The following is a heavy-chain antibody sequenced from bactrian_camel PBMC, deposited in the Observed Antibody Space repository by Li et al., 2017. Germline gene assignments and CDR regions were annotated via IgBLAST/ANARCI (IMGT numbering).Heavy chain of an antibody. V-gene: IGHV3S1*01. CDR1: VYTSGFWC. Sequence: VQLVESGGARVEAGGSLRLSCTSNVYTSGFWCMGWFRHGPGQEGVATIDRDGVSTYADAVKGRFSISRDNAKNTVWLQMNNLQSEDTALYYCAKGLFSTADGLGHTVRGQGTQVTVS. CDR2: IDRDGVST. J-gene: IGHJ4*01. D-gene: IGHD1*01.